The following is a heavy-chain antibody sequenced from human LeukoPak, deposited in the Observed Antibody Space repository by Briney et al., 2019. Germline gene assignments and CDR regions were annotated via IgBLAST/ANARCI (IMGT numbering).Heavy chain of an antibody. CDR3: ARYSGTYRDY. D-gene: IGHD1-26*01. Sequence: GGSLRLSCAASGFTFSSYNMNWVRQAPGKGLEWVSSISSGSTYIFYAGSVKGRFTISRDNAKNSLYLQMNSLRADDTAVYYCARYSGTYRDYWGQGTLVTVSS. V-gene: IGHV3-21*01. CDR2: ISSGSTYI. J-gene: IGHJ4*02. CDR1: GFTFSSYN.